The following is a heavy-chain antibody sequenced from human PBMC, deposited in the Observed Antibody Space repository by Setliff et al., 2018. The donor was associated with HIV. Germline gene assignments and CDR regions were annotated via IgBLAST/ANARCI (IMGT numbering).Heavy chain of an antibody. D-gene: IGHD3-10*01. J-gene: IGHJ5*02. CDR2: ISTYNGNT. CDR1: GYTFTSYG. CDR3: ARDPLRVWFGESNPRLGGWFDP. V-gene: IGHV1-18*01. Sequence: ASVKVSCKASGYTFTSYGISWVRQAPGQGLEWMGWISTYNGNTNYSQKFQGRVSITRDTSATTAYMELSSLRAEDTAVYYCARDPLRVWFGESNPRLGGWFDPWGQGTLVTVSS.